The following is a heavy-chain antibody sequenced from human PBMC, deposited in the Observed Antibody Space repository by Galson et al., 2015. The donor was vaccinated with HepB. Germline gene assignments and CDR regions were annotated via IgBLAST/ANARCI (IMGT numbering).Heavy chain of an antibody. Sequence: LRLSCAASGFSFSDYYMSWIRQAPGKGLEWISYIRSSGSYTEYADSVKGRFTISRDNAKKSLYLQMNSLRAEDTAVYYCARDPHSGMDVWGQGTTVTVS. CDR1: GFSFSDYY. V-gene: IGHV3-11*06. J-gene: IGHJ6*02. CDR2: IRSSGSYT. CDR3: ARDPHSGMDV.